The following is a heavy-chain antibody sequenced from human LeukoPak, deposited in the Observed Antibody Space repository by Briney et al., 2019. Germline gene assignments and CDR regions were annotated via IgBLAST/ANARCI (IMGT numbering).Heavy chain of an antibody. CDR1: GGSISSYY. CDR3: ARDSTDYVWGNYRYTLFDY. D-gene: IGHD3-16*02. Sequence: SETLSLTCTVSGGSISSYYWSWIRQPAGKGLEWIGRIYTSGSTNYNPSLKSRVSMSVDTSKNQFSLKLSSVTAADTAVYYCARDSTDYVWGNYRYTLFDYWGQGTLVTVSS. V-gene: IGHV4-4*07. CDR2: IYTSGST. J-gene: IGHJ4*02.